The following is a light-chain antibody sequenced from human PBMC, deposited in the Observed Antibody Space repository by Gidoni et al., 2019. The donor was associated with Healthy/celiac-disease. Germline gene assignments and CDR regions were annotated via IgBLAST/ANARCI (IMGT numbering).Light chain of an antibody. CDR2: EVS. V-gene: IGLV2-14*01. CDR3: SSYTSSSTRV. CDR1: SSDVGGYNY. J-gene: IGLJ1*01. Sequence: QSALTQPASVSGSPGQSIPISCTGTSSDVGGYNYVSWYHQHPGKAPKLMIYEVSNRPSGVSNRFSGSKSGNTASLTISGLQAEDEADYYCSSYTSSSTRVFGTGTKVTVL.